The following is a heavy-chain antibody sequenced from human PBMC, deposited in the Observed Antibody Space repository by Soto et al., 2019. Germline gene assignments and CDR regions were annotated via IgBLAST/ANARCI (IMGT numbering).Heavy chain of an antibody. CDR3: ARSPRSIAAGGIDF. CDR1: GGSISSPNL. Sequence: QVRLQESGPGLVKPSGTLSLTCAVSGGSISSPNLWTWVRQPPGKGLEWIGEIYHIGSTTFNPSLKSRVTVSVDNSKNHFALKLSSVTAAATAVYYWARSPRSIAAGGIDFWGQGILVTVSS. V-gene: IGHV4-4*02. D-gene: IGHD6-13*01. CDR2: IYHIGST. J-gene: IGHJ4*01.